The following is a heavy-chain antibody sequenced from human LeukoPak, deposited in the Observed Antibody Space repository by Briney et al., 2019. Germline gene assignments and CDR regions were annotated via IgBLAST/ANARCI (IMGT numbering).Heavy chain of an antibody. D-gene: IGHD3-3*01. CDR3: ARDREATIFDYYYGMDV. V-gene: IGHV3-30-3*01. CDR2: ISYDGGNK. CDR1: GFTFSSYA. J-gene: IGHJ6*02. Sequence: GGPLRLSCAASGFTFSSYAMHWVRQAPGKGLEWVAVISYDGGNKYYADSVKGRLTISRDNSKNTLYLQMNSLRAEDTAVYYCARDREATIFDYYYGMDVWGQGTTVTVSS.